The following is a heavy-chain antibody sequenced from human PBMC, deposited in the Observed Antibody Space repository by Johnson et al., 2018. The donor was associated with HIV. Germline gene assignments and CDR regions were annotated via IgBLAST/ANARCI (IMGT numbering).Heavy chain of an antibody. V-gene: IGHV3-30*02. CDR3: AKGGPLGWELPEETVGAFDI. D-gene: IGHD1-26*01. Sequence: QVQLVESGGGVVQPGGSLRLSCAASGFTFSSYGMHWVRQAPGKGLEWVAFIRYDGSNKYYADSVKGRFTISRDNSKNTLYLQMNSLRAEDTAVYYCAKGGPLGWELPEETVGAFDIWGQGTMVTVSS. CDR1: GFTFSSYG. J-gene: IGHJ3*02. CDR2: IRYDGSNK.